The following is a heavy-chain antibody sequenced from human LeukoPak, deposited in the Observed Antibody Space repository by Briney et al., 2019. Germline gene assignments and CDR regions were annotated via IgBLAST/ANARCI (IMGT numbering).Heavy chain of an antibody. CDR2: IRSNGGNI. D-gene: IGHD5-24*01. J-gene: IGHJ4*02. V-gene: IGHV3-64D*09. CDR3: VKDRVRLERNFDY. CDR1: GFTFSSYA. Sequence: PGGSLRLSCSASGFTFSSYAMYWVRQPPGKGLEFVSAIRSNGGNIYYADSVKGRFTISRDNSKNTLYLQMSSLRPEDTAVYYCVKDRVRLERNFDYWGQGTLVTVSS.